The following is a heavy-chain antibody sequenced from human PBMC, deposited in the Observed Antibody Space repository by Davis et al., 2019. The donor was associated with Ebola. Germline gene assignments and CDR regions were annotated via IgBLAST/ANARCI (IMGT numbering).Heavy chain of an antibody. D-gene: IGHD3-3*01. CDR3: ARQPGVVTEDQTYYYYYGMDV. CDR1: GGSFSGYY. V-gene: IGHV4-34*01. J-gene: IGHJ6*02. CDR2: INHSGST. Sequence: MPGGSLRLSCAVYGGSFSGYYWSWIRQPPGKGLEWIGEINHSGSTNYNPSLKSRVTISVDTSKNQFSLKLSSVTAADTAVYYCARQPGVVTEDQTYYYYYGMDVWGQGTTVTVSS.